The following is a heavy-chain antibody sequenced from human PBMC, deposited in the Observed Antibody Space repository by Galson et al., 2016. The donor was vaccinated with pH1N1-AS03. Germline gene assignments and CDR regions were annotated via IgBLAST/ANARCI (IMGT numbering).Heavy chain of an antibody. CDR3: ARFGKNGWDLDS. CDR2: INPGGRGL. V-gene: IGHV3-7*03. J-gene: IGHJ4*02. CDR1: GFTFSIYW. D-gene: IGHD6-19*01. Sequence: SLRLSCAASGFTFSIYWMTWVRQTPGKGLEWVATINPGGRGLYYADSLQGRFSISRDDAKNSLYLQMGSLRVDDTAVYYCARFGKNGWDLDSWGQGTLVSVSS.